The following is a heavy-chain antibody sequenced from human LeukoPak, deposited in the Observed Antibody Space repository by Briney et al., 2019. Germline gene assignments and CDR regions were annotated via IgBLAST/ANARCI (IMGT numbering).Heavy chain of an antibody. J-gene: IGHJ4*02. D-gene: IGHD3-10*01. Sequence: PGGSLRLSCAASGFTFSNNGVHWVRQAPGKGLVWVSRINRDGSTTKYADSVRGRFTVSRDNAKNTLNLQMNSLRAEDTAVYYCARDKKSGESSEIDYWGQGTLVTVSS. CDR1: GFTFSNNG. CDR3: ARDKKSGESSEIDY. V-gene: IGHV3-74*03. CDR2: INRDGSTT.